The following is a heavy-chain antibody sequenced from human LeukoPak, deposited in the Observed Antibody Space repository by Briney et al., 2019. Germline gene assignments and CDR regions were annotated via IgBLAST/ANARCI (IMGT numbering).Heavy chain of an antibody. CDR2: INPSGGST. CDR3: VRDLFIKGPRASPGY. D-gene: IGHD3-10*01. J-gene: IGHJ4*02. Sequence: ASVKVSCKASGYTFTSYYMHWVRQAPGQGLEWMGIINPSGGSTSYAQKFQGRVTMTRDTSTSTVYMELSSLRSEDTAVYHCVRDLFIKGPRASPGYWGQGTLVTVSS. V-gene: IGHV1-46*01. CDR1: GYTFTSYY.